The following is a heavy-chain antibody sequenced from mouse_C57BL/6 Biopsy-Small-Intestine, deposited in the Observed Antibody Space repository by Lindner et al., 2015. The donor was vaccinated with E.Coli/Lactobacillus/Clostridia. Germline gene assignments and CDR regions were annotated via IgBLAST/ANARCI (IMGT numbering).Heavy chain of an antibody. CDR1: GYTFSDYY. V-gene: IGHV1-53*01. D-gene: IGHD1-1*02. Sequence: SVKVSCKASGYTFSDYYIHWVRQAPGQGLEWMGWTQPSHSWHKLCTEVSGQVTMTRDTSVSTDYMELSRLTSDDTAVYYCARVVGGSPQSNFDYWGQGTLVTVS. J-gene: IGHJ3*01. CDR2: TQPSHSWH. CDR3: ARVVGGSPQSNFDY.